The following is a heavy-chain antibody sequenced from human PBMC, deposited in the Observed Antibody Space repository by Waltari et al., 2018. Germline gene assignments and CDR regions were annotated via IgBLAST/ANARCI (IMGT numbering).Heavy chain of an antibody. J-gene: IGHJ1*01. D-gene: IGHD3-9*01. CDR1: GVSLTASY. CDR2: NNPGDIT. V-gene: IGHV4-34*02. Sequence: QVQLQQWGAGLVRPSDTLSLTCDVYGVSLTASYWTWIRQSPGKGLEWIGENNPGDITYYNPSLENRVTILLDKSKNQFSLRLDSVTAADTAVYYCVTGPRDKWVGRYSGEFFHHWGPGTLVTVSS. CDR3: VTGPRDKWVGRYSGEFFHH.